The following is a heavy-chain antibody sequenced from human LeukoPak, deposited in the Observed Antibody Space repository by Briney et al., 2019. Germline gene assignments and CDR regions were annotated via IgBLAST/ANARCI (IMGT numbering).Heavy chain of an antibody. CDR1: RFTFSSYA. Sequence: GGSLRLSCAASRFTFSSYAMSWVRQAPGKGLEWVSAISGSGGSTYYADSVKGRFTISRDNSKNTLYLQMNSLRAEDTAVYYCAKDEYFDHTDTYYYYGMDVWGQGTTVTVSS. D-gene: IGHD3-9*01. CDR3: AKDEYFDHTDTYYYYGMDV. CDR2: ISGSGGST. J-gene: IGHJ6*02. V-gene: IGHV3-23*01.